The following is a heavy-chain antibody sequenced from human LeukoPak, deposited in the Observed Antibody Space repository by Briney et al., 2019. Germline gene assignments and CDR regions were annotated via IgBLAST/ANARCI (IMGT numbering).Heavy chain of an antibody. J-gene: IGHJ3*02. CDR3: VRSIYDFWSGYYHDAFDI. CDR2: IYYSGST. V-gene: IGHV4-59*01. Sequence: SETLSLTCTVSGGSISSYYWSWIRQPPGKGLEWIGYIYYSGSTNYNPSLKSRVTISVDTSKNQFSLKLSSVTAADTAVYYCVRSIYDFWSGYYHDAFDIWGQGTMVTVSS. CDR1: GGSISSYY. D-gene: IGHD3-3*01.